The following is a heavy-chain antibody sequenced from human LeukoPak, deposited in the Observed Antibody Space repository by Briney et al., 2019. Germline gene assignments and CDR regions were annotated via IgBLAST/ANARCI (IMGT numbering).Heavy chain of an antibody. CDR2: ISGSGGST. V-gene: IGHV3-23*01. D-gene: IGHD6-19*01. J-gene: IGHJ4*02. CDR3: AEDDLQWLVLKGFDY. CDR1: GFTFSSYA. Sequence: GGSLRLSCAASGFTFSSYAMSWVRQAPGKGLEWVSAISGSGGSTYYADSVKGRFTISRDNSKNTLYLQMNSLRAEDTAVYYCAEDDLQWLVLKGFDYWGQGTLVTVSS.